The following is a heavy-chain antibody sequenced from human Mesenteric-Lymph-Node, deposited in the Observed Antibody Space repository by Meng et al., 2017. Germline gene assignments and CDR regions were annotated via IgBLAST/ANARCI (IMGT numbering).Heavy chain of an antibody. CDR2: ISAYNGNT. CDR3: AREYCSGGSCYFYYYYGMDV. V-gene: IGHV1-18*01. D-gene: IGHD2-15*01. J-gene: IGHJ6*02. Sequence: SVKVSCKASGYTFTSYGISWVRQAPGQGLEWMGWISAYNGNTNYAQKLQGRVTMTTDTSTSTAYMELRSLRSDDTAVYYCAREYCSGGSCYFYYYYGMDVWGQGTTVTVSS. CDR1: GYTFTSYG.